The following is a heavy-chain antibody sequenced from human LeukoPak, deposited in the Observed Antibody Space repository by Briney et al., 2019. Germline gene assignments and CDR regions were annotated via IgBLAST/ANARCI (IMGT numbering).Heavy chain of an antibody. J-gene: IGHJ6*03. Sequence: SETLSLTCTVSGGSISSGDYSWSWIRQPPGKGLEWIGYIYYSGSTYYNPSLKSRVTISVDTSKDPFSLKLSSVTAADTAVYYCARGHGGRNHYYMDVWGKGTTVTVSS. CDR1: GGSISSGDYS. CDR2: IYYSGST. D-gene: IGHD2-15*01. CDR3: ARGHGGRNHYYMDV. V-gene: IGHV4-30-4*08.